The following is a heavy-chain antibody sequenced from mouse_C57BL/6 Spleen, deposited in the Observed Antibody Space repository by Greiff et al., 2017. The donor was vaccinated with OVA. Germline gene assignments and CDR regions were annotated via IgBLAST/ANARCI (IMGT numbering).Heavy chain of an antibody. D-gene: IGHD2-10*02. CDR2: INPNNGGT. J-gene: IGHJ2*01. V-gene: IGHV1-18*01. Sequence: SGPELVKPGASVKIPCKASGYTFTDYNMDWVKQSHGKSLEWIGDINPNNGGTIYNQKFKGKATLTVDKSSSTAYMELRSLTSEDTAVYYCARRGYGNYERVYYFDYWGQGTTLTVSS. CDR1: GYTFTDYN. CDR3: ARRGYGNYERVYYFDY.